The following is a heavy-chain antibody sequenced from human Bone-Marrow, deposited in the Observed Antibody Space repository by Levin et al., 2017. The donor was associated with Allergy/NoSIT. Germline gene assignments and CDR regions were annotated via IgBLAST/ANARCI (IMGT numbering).Heavy chain of an antibody. J-gene: IGHJ1*01. CDR2: ITGSGGAK. V-gene: IGHV3-11*01. CDR3: ARRAFCSGGSCSYAEYFQR. Sequence: LSLTCAASGVTISDYYMSWIRQAPGKGLEWVSYITGSGGAKYYADSVKGRFTISRDNAENSLYLQMNSLRAEDTAVYYCARRAFCSGGSCSYAEYFQRWGQGTLVTVSS. CDR1: GVTISDYY. D-gene: IGHD2-15*01.